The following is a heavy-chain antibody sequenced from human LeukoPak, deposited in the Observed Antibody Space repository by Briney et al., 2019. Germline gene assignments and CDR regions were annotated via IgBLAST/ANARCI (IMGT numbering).Heavy chain of an antibody. V-gene: IGHV3-7*01. D-gene: IGHD2-2*02. CDR3: ARSRYTIASAAYSEYFQD. CDR2: IKQDGSEK. J-gene: IGHJ1*01. CDR1: GLTFSSYW. Sequence: PGGSLRLSCVVSGLTFSSYWMSWVRQAPGKGLEWVATIKQDGSEKYYVDSVKGQFTISRDNAKNSLYLQMNSLRAEDTAVYYCARSRYTIASAAYSEYFQDWGQGTLVTVSS.